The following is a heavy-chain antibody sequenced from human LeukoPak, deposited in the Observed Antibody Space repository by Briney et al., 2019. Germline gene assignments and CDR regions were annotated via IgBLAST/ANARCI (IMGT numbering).Heavy chain of an antibody. D-gene: IGHD1-26*01. CDR2: IYYTGST. J-gene: IGHJ5*02. CDR1: GGSFSGYY. CDR3: ARHGPYLGRLGWFDP. Sequence: SETLSLTCAVYGGSFSGYYWSWIRQPPGKGLEWIGYIYYTGSTNYNPSLKSRVTISVDTSKNQFSLNLSSVTAADTAVYYCARHGPYLGRLGWFDPWGQGTLVTVSS. V-gene: IGHV4-59*08.